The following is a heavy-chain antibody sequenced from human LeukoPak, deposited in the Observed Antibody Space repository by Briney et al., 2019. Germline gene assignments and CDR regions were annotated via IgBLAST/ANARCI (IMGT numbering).Heavy chain of an antibody. CDR3: ARDAVDTANAV. D-gene: IGHD5-18*01. J-gene: IGHJ6*02. CDR1: GFTFTTYW. Sequence: GGSLLLSCAASGFTFTTYWMHWVRQAPGKGLVWVSHINSDGSITSYADSVKGRFTISRDNAKNTLYLQMNSLRAEDTAVYYCARDAVDTANAVWGQGTTVTVSS. V-gene: IGHV3-74*01. CDR2: INSDGSIT.